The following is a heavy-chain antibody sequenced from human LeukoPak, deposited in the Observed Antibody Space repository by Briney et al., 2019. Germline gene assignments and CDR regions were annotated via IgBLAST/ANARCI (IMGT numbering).Heavy chain of an antibody. D-gene: IGHD4-17*01. CDR3: ARVGARQILEY. CDR2: IKQDGGEK. J-gene: IGHJ4*02. Sequence: PGGSLRLSCAASGFTFSGYWMSWVRQAPGKGLEWVANIKQDGGEKYYLDSVKGRFTVSRDNAKNSLYLQMNSLRAEDTAVYYCARVGARQILEYWGQGTLVTVSS. V-gene: IGHV3-7*01. CDR1: GFTFSGYW.